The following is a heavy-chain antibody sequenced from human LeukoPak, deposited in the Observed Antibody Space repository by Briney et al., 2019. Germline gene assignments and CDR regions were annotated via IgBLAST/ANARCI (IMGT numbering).Heavy chain of an antibody. Sequence: PGGSLRLSCAASGFTFSSYAMSWVRQAPGKGLEWVSAISGSGGSTYYADSVKGRFTISRDNSKNTLYLQMNSLRAEDTAVYYCARDRRRYFDWLLLRDQNDYWGQGTLVTVSS. CDR3: ARDRRRYFDWLLLRDQNDY. CDR1: GFTFSSYA. V-gene: IGHV3-23*01. J-gene: IGHJ4*02. CDR2: ISGSGGST. D-gene: IGHD3-9*01.